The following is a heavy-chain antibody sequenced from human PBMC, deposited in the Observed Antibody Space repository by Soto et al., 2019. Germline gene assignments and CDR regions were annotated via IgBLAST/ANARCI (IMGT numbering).Heavy chain of an antibody. Sequence: QVQLVQSGAEVKKPGSSVKVSCKASGGTFSSYAISWVRQAPGQGLEWMGGIIPIFGTANYAQKFQGRVTITADESTSTAYMELSSLRSEDTAVYYCARSPFYCSGGSSYDYYFDYWGQGTLVTVSS. V-gene: IGHV1-69*01. CDR3: ARSPFYCSGGSSYDYYFDY. CDR2: IIPIFGTA. J-gene: IGHJ4*02. D-gene: IGHD2-15*01. CDR1: GGTFSSYA.